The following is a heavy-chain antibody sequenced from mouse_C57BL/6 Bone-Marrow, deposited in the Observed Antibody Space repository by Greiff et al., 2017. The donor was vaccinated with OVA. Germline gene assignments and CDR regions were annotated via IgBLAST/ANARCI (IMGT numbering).Heavy chain of an antibody. J-gene: IGHJ1*03. Sequence: QVQLQQPGAELVMPGASVKLSCKASGYTFTSSWMHWVKQRPGQGLEWIGEIDPSDSYTNYNQKFKGKSTLTADKSSSTAYMHLSSLTSEDSAVDDCARGGEVATDFDVWGTGTTVTVSA. D-gene: IGHD1-1*01. CDR1: GYTFTSSW. V-gene: IGHV1-69*01. CDR2: IDPSDSYT. CDR3: ARGGEVATDFDV.